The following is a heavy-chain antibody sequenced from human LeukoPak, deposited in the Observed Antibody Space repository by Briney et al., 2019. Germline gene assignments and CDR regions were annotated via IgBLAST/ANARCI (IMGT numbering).Heavy chain of an antibody. CDR3: ARTSTTDALLWFGELFS. D-gene: IGHD3-10*01. CDR1: GGSISSSNW. Sequence: SETLSLTCAVSGGSISSSNWWSWVRQPPGKGLGWMGEFYHSGSTNYNPSLKSQVTISVDETKNQFSLKLSSVTAADTAVYYCARTSTTDALLWFGELFSWGQGTLVTVSS. V-gene: IGHV4-4*02. CDR2: FYHSGST. J-gene: IGHJ5*02.